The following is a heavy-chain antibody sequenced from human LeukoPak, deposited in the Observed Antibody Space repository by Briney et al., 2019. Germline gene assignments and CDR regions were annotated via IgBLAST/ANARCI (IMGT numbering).Heavy chain of an antibody. CDR3: AREFEYSTSGAGY. CDR2: MSIPSGIT. CDR1: GFPFSGYS. J-gene: IGHJ4*02. D-gene: IGHD6-6*01. Sequence: KPGGSLRPSCAGSGFPFSGYSMNWVRQTPGKGLEWVSSMSIPSGITYYAESVKGRFTVSRDNAKNLLHLQMNSLRVEDTAIYYCAREFEYSTSGAGYWGQGTLVTVSS. V-gene: IGHV3-21*01.